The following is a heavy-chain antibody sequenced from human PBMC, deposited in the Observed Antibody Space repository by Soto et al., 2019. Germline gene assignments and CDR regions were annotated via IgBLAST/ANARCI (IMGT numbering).Heavy chain of an antibody. CDR1: GFSLSNARMG. J-gene: IGHJ3*02. CDR2: ICSNDEK. Sequence: QVTLKESDPVLAKPTETLTLTCTVSGFSLSNARMGVSWIRQPPGKALEWLAHICSNDEKSYSTSLKSRLTISKDTSKSQVVLDMTNMDPVDTATYYCARMFSSGWYIISGQGTMVTVSS. V-gene: IGHV2-26*01. CDR3: ARMFSSGWYII. D-gene: IGHD6-19*01.